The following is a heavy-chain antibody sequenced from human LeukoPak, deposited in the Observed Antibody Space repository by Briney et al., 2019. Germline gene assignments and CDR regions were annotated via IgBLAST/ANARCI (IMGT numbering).Heavy chain of an antibody. CDR1: GGSISSYY. V-gene: IGHV4-59*01. CDR3: ARRRGYYTWFDP. D-gene: IGHD3-3*01. J-gene: IGHJ5*02. CDR2: IYYSGST. Sequence: SETLSLTCTVSGGSISSYYWSWIWRPPGKGLEWIGYIYYSGSTNYNPSLKSRVTISVDTSKNQFSLKLSSVTAADTAVYYCARRRGYYTWFDPWGQGTLVTVSS.